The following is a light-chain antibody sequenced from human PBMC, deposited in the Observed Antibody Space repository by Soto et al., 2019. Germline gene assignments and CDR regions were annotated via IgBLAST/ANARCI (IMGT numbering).Light chain of an antibody. V-gene: IGLV4-69*01. Sequence: QPVLTQSPSASASLGASVKLTCTLSSGHSSYAIAWHQQQPEKGPRYLIKLNSDGSHSKGDGIPDRFSGSSSGAERYLTIPSLQSEAEADYYCQTWATGILVFGGGTKLTVL. J-gene: IGLJ3*02. CDR2: LNSDGSH. CDR3: QTWATGILV. CDR1: SGHSSYA.